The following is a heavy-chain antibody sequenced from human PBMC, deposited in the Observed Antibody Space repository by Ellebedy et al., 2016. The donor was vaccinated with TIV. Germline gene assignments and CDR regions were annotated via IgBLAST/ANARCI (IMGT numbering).Heavy chain of an antibody. V-gene: IGHV5-51*01. Sequence: PGGSLRLSCKASGYSFSTYWIAWVRQMPGKGLEWMGIIDPGDSDARYNPSFEGQVTTSADKSVTTAYLRLSSLKTSDTATYYCARHSHYLFYFNGMDVWGQGTTVTVSS. J-gene: IGHJ6*02. CDR2: IDPGDSDA. CDR1: GYSFSTYW. CDR3: ARHSHYLFYFNGMDV. D-gene: IGHD1-26*01.